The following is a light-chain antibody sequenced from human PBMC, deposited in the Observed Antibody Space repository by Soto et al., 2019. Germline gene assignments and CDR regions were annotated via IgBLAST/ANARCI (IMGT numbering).Light chain of an antibody. CDR3: SSYTRSSLGV. Sequence: QSALTQPASVSGSPGQSITISCTGTSSDVGGYNYVSWYQQHPGKAPKLLIYDVSNRPSGVSNRFSGSKSGNTASLTISGLQAEDEADYYCSSYTRSSLGVFGTGTKVTVL. J-gene: IGLJ1*01. CDR1: SSDVGGYNY. CDR2: DVS. V-gene: IGLV2-14*01.